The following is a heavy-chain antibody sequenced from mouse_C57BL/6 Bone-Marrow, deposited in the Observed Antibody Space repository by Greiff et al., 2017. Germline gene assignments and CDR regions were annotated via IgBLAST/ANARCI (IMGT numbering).Heavy chain of an antibody. CDR2: ISGGGGNT. CDR3: ARHEGPYGYPWFAY. Sequence: EVQLVESGGGLVKPGGSLKLSCAASGFTFSSYTMSWVRQTPEKRLEWVATISGGGGNTYYPDSVKGRFTISRDNAKNTLYLPMSSLRSEDTALYYCARHEGPYGYPWFAYWGQGTLVTVSA. J-gene: IGHJ3*01. V-gene: IGHV5-9*01. D-gene: IGHD2-2*01. CDR1: GFTFSSYT.